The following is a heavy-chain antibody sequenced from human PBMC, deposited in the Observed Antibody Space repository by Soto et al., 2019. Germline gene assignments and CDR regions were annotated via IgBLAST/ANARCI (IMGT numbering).Heavy chain of an antibody. CDR2: ISPYTGNT. D-gene: IGHD3-16*01. V-gene: IGHV1-18*01. Sequence: QVQLVQSGDEVKKPGASVKVSCKASGYIFVNYGIAWVRQAPRQGLEWIGWISPYTGNTHSASKVQGRLTMTTDTSTSTAHMDLGSLTSDDTAVYYCVMVDNYVTPTPQDVWGQVTTVTVSS. J-gene: IGHJ6*02. CDR1: GYIFVNYG. CDR3: VMVDNYVTPTPQDV.